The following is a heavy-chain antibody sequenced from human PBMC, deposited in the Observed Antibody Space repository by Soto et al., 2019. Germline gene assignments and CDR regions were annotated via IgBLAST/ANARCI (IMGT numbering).Heavy chain of an antibody. J-gene: IGHJ5*02. V-gene: IGHV4-30-2*01. CDR3: AREIAEAGSWFDP. CDR2: IYHSGST. D-gene: IGHD6-13*01. Sequence: KPSETLSLTCAVSGGSISSGGYSWSWIRQPPGKGLEWIGYIYHSGSTYYNPSLKSRVTISVDRSKNQFSLKLSSVTAADTAVYYCAREIAEAGSWFDPWGQGTLVTVSS. CDR1: GGSISSGGYS.